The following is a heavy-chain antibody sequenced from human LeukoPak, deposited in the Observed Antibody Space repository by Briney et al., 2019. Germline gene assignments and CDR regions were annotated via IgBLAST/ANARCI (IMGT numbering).Heavy chain of an antibody. CDR1: GYTLTELS. Sequence: ASVKVSCKVSGYTLTELSMHWVRQAPGKGLEWMGGFDPEDGETIYAQKFQGRVTMTEDTSTDTAYMELSSLRSEDTAVYCCATVIYYDSSPHYWGQGTLVTVSS. CDR3: ATVIYYDSSPHY. J-gene: IGHJ4*02. D-gene: IGHD3-22*01. V-gene: IGHV1-24*01. CDR2: FDPEDGET.